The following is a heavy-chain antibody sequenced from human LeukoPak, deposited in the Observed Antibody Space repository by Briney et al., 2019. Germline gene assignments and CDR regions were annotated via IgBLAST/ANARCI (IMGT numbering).Heavy chain of an antibody. J-gene: IGHJ4*02. D-gene: IGHD3-16*01. V-gene: IGHV4-61*08. CDR1: GGSISSGGYY. CDR2: IYYSGST. CDR3: ARGELFNHCFDY. Sequence: SQTLSLTCTVSGGSISSGGYYWSWIRQPPGKGLEWIGYIYYSGSTNYNPSLKSRVTISVDTSKNQFSLKLSSVTAADTAVYYCARGELFNHCFDYWGQGTLVTVSS.